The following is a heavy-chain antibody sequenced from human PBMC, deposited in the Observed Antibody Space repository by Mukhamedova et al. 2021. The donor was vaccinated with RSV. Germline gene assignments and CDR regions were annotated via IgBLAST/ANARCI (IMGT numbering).Heavy chain of an antibody. Sequence: SGTGTFYADSVKGRFTISRDNSKNTLYLQMDSLRVEDTAVYFCAKIKSPGDAPLESFDVWGPGTMVTVSP. CDR3: AKIKSPGDAPLESFDV. J-gene: IGHJ3*01. CDR2: SGTGT. D-gene: IGHD3-10*01. V-gene: IGHV3-23*05.